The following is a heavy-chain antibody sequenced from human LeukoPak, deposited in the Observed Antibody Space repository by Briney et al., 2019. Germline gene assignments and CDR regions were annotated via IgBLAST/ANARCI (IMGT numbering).Heavy chain of an antibody. V-gene: IGHV3-23*01. CDR3: AKDWAGAYDSSGYYFDY. CDR2: ISGSGGST. CDR1: GFTFSSYA. J-gene: IGHJ4*02. Sequence: GGSLRLTCAASGFTFSSYAMSWVRQAPGKGLEWVSAISGSGGSTYYADSVKGRFTISRDNSKNTLYLQMNSLRAEDTAVYYCAKDWAGAYDSSGYYFDYWGQGTLVTVSS. D-gene: IGHD3-22*01.